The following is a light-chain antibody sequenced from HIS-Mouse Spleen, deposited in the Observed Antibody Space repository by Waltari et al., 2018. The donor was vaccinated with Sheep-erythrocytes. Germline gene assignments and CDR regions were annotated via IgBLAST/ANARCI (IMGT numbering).Light chain of an antibody. J-gene: IGLJ2*01. V-gene: IGLV2-11*01. Sequence: VSGSPGQSVTISCTGTSSDVGGYNYVSWYQQHPGKAPKLMIYDVSKRPSGVPDRFSGSKSGNTASLTISGLQAEDEADYYCCSYAGSYTLVFGGGTKLTVL. CDR3: CSYAGSYTLV. CDR2: DVS. CDR1: SSDVGGYNY.